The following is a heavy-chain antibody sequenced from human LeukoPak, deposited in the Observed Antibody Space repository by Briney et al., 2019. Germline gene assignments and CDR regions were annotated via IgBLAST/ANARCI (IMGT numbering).Heavy chain of an antibody. CDR2: IYSGGNT. V-gene: IGHV3-66*04. J-gene: IGHJ3*02. D-gene: IGHD6-19*01. CDR3: AKLRGWRDAFGI. Sequence: GGSLRLSCAASGFTVSDNYMSWVRQSPGKGLEWVSIIYSGGNTYYADSVKGRFTISRDNSKNTLFLQMNSPRAEDTAVYYCAKLRGWRDAFGIWGQGTRVTVSS. CDR1: GFTVSDNY.